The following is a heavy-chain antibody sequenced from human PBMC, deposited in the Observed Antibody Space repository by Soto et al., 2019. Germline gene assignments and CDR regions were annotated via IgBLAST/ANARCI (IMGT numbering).Heavy chain of an antibody. J-gene: IGHJ5*02. V-gene: IGHV4-34*01. CDR1: GGSFSGYY. Sequence: QVQLQQWGAGLLKPSETLSLTCAVYGGSFSGYYWSWIRQPPGKGLVWIGEINHSGSTNYNPSLKCRVTRSVDTSKNQCSLKLSSVTAADTAVYYCARKLSERKDIVVVVAATRGWFDPWGQGTLVTVSS. D-gene: IGHD2-15*01. CDR3: ARKLSERKDIVVVVAATRGWFDP. CDR2: INHSGST.